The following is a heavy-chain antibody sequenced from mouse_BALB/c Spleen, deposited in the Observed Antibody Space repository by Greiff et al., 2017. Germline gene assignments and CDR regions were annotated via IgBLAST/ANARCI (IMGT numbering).Heavy chain of an antibody. CDR1: GFTFSDYY. D-gene: IGHD3-2*01. J-gene: IGHJ4*01. V-gene: IGHV5-4*02. CDR2: ISDGGSYT. CDR3: ARDDSSGTDYAMDY. Sequence: EVMLVESGGGLVKPGGSLKLSCAASGFTFSDYYMYWVRQTPEKRLEWVATISDGGSYTYYPDSVKGRFTISRDNAKNNLYLQMSSLKSEDTAMYYCARDDSSGTDYAMDYWGQGTSVTVSS.